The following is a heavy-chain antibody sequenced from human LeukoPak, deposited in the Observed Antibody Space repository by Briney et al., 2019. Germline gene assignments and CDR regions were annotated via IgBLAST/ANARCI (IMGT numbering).Heavy chain of an antibody. CDR1: GFTFTSYA. CDR2: ISGSGGST. Sequence: GGSLRLSCAASGFTFTSYAMIWLRQAPGKALEWVSGISGSGGSTYYADSVKGRLTISRDNSKNTLYLQLNSLRAEDTAVYYCAKSSCSGGSCYSDYWGQGTLVTVSS. V-gene: IGHV3-23*01. CDR3: AKSSCSGGSCYSDY. J-gene: IGHJ4*02. D-gene: IGHD2-15*01.